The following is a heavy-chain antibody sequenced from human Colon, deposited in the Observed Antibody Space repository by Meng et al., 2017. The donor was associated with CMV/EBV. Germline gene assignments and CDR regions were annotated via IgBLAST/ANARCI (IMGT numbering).Heavy chain of an antibody. J-gene: IGHJ4*02. Sequence: SETLSLTCKVSGDSVNNNNYYWGWICQPPGKGLEWIGTIDYSGSTYYKPSLTGRVTISRDTSQNQISLKVTSLTAADTAMYYCARLHNYDIKIDDWGQGTLVTVSS. V-gene: IGHV4-39*01. CDR1: GDSVNNNNYY. CDR3: ARLHNYDIKIDD. D-gene: IGHD3-16*01. CDR2: IDYSGST.